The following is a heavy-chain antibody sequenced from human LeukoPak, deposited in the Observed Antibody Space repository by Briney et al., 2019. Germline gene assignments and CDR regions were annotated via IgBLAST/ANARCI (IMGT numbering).Heavy chain of an antibody. D-gene: IGHD6-13*01. Sequence: GGSLRLSCAASGFSFSTYIMNWVRQAPGKGLEWVSSISSSSSYIYYADSVKGRFTISRDNAKNSLYFQMNSLRAEDTAVYYCARRVATANDAFDIWGQGTMVTVSS. J-gene: IGHJ3*02. V-gene: IGHV3-21*01. CDR1: GFSFSTYI. CDR2: ISSSSSYI. CDR3: ARRVATANDAFDI.